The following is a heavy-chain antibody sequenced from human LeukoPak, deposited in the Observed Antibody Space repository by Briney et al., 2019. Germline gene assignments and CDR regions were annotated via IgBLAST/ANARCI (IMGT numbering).Heavy chain of an antibody. CDR3: ATLSEYSYGHGDWFDP. CDR1: GYTLPELS. J-gene: IGHJ5*02. V-gene: IGHV1-24*01. D-gene: IGHD5-18*01. Sequence: GASVKVSCKVSGYTLPELSMHWVRQAPGKGLEWMGGFDPEDGETIYAQKFQGRVTMTEDTSTDTAYMELSSLRSEDTAVYYCATLSEYSYGHGDWFDPWGQGTLATVSS. CDR2: FDPEDGET.